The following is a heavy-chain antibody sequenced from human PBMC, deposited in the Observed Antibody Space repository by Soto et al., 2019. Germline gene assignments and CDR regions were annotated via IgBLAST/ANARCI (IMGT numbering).Heavy chain of an antibody. Sequence: GESLALSCARSGFTFTSYGMYWVRQAPGMGLEWVAVISYDGGNKYYADSVKGRFTISRDNSKNTLYLQMKSLRAEDTAVYYCARSRYQLRSDVIYYFDFWGQGTMVTVSS. D-gene: IGHD2-2*01. CDR3: ARSRYQLRSDVIYYFDF. CDR2: ISYDGGNK. CDR1: GFTFTSYG. J-gene: IGHJ4*02. V-gene: IGHV3-30*03.